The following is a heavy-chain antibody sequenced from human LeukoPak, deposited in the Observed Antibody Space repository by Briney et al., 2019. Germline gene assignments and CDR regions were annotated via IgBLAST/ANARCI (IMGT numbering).Heavy chain of an antibody. CDR1: GFTFSIYA. Sequence: GGSLRLSCAASGFTFSIYAMGWVRQAPGEGLEWVSTISATGDSTYYADSVKGRFTISRDNSKNTLYLQMNSLRAEDTAVYYCAKTRPLDSSSWSHGDYWGQGTLVTVSS. J-gene: IGHJ4*02. CDR2: ISATGDST. D-gene: IGHD6-13*01. V-gene: IGHV3-23*01. CDR3: AKTRPLDSSSWSHGDY.